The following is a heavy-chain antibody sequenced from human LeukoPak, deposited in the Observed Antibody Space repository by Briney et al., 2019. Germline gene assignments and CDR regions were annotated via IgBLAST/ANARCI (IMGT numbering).Heavy chain of an antibody. Sequence: GGSLRLSCAASGFTFSSYSINWVRQAPGKGLEWVSSSSSSSSYIYYADSVKGRFTISRDNAKNSLYLQMNSLGAEDTAVYYCARDCGSGARRTHGMDVWGQGTTVTVSS. D-gene: IGHD4/OR15-4a*01. J-gene: IGHJ6*02. CDR3: ARDCGSGARRTHGMDV. CDR1: GFTFSSYS. V-gene: IGHV3-21*01. CDR2: SSSSSSYI.